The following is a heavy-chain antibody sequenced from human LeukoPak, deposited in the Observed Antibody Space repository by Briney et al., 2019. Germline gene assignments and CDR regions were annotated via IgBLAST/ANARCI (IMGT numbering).Heavy chain of an antibody. CDR3: ASLVVTGTYYFDY. CDR2: IDPSDSYT. Sequence: GESLRISRKGSRDSFSSHWISWVRQMPGKGLEWMGRIDPSDSYTSYSPSFQGHVTISAEKSISTAYLQWSTLEASDTAMYYCASLVVTGTYYFDYWGQGTLVTVSS. V-gene: IGHV5-10-1*01. J-gene: IGHJ4*02. D-gene: IGHD2-21*02. CDR1: RDSFSSHW.